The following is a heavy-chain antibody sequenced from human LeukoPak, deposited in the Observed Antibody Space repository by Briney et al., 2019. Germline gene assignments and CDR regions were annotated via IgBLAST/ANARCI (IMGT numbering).Heavy chain of an antibody. V-gene: IGHV1-69*13. J-gene: IGHJ4*02. CDR3: VRVFIQRGYSYGFDY. CDR2: IIPIFGTA. D-gene: IGHD5-18*01. CDR1: GGTFSSYA. Sequence: GASVKVSCKASGGTFSSYAISWVRQAPGQGLEWMGGIIPIFGTANYAQKFQGRVTITADESTSTAYMELSSLRSEDTAVYYCVRVFIQRGYSYGFDYWGQGTLVTVSS.